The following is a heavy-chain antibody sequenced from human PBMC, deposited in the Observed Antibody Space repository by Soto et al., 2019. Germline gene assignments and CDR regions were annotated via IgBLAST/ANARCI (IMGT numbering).Heavy chain of an antibody. CDR1: GFTFIRHW. V-gene: IGHV3-7*03. CDR2: IKQDGSEK. CDR3: ARESDEALAEYFQH. J-gene: IGHJ1*01. Sequence: WGTRSLSCSASGFTFIRHWMSWVRQSPGKGLEWVANIKQDGSEKYYVDSVKGRFIISRDNTKKSLSLQMNSLRAEDTAVYYCARESDEALAEYFQHWGQGTLVTSPQ.